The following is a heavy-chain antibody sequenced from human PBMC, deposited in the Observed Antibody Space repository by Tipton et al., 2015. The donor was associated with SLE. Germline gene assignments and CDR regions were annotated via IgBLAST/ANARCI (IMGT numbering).Heavy chain of an antibody. CDR2: IGTAGDP. Sequence: SLRLSCAASGFTFSNYDMHWVRQTTGKGLEWVSAIGTAGDPYYAGSVKGRFTISRENAKNSLYLQMNSLRAGDTAVYYCARVGEFGHFDLWGRGTLVPVSS. J-gene: IGHJ2*01. D-gene: IGHD3-3*01. CDR3: ARVGEFGHFDL. V-gene: IGHV3-13*05. CDR1: GFTFSNYD.